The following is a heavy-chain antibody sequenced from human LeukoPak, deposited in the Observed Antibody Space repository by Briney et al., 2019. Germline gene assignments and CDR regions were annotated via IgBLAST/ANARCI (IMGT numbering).Heavy chain of an antibody. CDR2: ISGSGGST. V-gene: IGHV3-23*01. D-gene: IGHD3-22*01. CDR1: GFTFSSYA. Sequence: GGSLRLSCAASGFTFSSYAVSWVRQAPGKGLEWVSAISGSGGSTYYADSVKGRFTISRDNSKNTLYLQMNSLRAEDTAVYYCAKVGENYYETILAFDIWGQGTMVTVSS. J-gene: IGHJ3*02. CDR3: AKVGENYYETILAFDI.